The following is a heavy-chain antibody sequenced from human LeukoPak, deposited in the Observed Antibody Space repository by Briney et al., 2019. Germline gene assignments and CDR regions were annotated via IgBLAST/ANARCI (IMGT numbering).Heavy chain of an antibody. CDR2: IFYDGST. Sequence: PSETLSLTCTVSGGSINSYYWSWIRQPPGKELEWIGYIFYDGSTNYNPSLKSRVIISVDTSKNQFAVNLSSVTAADTAVYYCARFVALAGIYYFDYRGQGTLVTVSS. J-gene: IGHJ4*02. CDR1: GGSINSYY. CDR3: ARFVALAGIYYFDY. D-gene: IGHD6-19*01. V-gene: IGHV4-59*01.